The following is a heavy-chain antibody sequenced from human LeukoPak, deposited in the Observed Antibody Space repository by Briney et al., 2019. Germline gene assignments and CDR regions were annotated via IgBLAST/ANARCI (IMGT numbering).Heavy chain of an antibody. V-gene: IGHV3-21*01. CDR1: GFTFSSYS. CDR2: ISSSSSYI. CDR3: ARDKVGHGSGSYYNVFIWDVPIYYYYMDV. J-gene: IGHJ6*03. Sequence: GGSLRLSCAASGFTFSSYSMNWVRQAPGKGLEWVSSISSSSSYIYYADSVKGRFTISRDNAKNSLYLQMNSLRAEDTAVYYCARDKVGHGSGSYYNVFIWDVPIYYYYMDVWGKGTTVTVSS. D-gene: IGHD3-10*01.